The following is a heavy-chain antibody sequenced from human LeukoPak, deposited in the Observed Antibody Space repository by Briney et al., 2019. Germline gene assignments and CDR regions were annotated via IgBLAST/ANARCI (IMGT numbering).Heavy chain of an antibody. Sequence: SVKVSCKASGGTFSSYAISWVRQAPGQGLEWMGGIIPIFGTANYAQKFQGRVTITADESTSTAYMELSSQRSEDTAVYYCARWRASGGYYYYYYMDVWGKGTTVTVSS. J-gene: IGHJ6*03. CDR3: ARWRASGGYYYYYYMDV. D-gene: IGHD3-10*01. V-gene: IGHV1-69*13. CDR1: GGTFSSYA. CDR2: IIPIFGTA.